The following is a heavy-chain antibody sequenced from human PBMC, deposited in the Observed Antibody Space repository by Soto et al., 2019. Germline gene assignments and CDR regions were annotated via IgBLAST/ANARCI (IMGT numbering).Heavy chain of an antibody. CDR1: GGTFSSYA. CDR3: ARAYDFWSGYYNWFDP. Sequence: SVKVSCKASGGTFSSYAISWVRQAPGQGLEWMGGIIPIFGTANYAQKFQGRVTITADESTSTAYMELSSLRSEDTAVYYRARAYDFWSGYYNWFDPWGQGTLVTSPQ. CDR2: IIPIFGTA. J-gene: IGHJ5*02. D-gene: IGHD3-3*01. V-gene: IGHV1-69*13.